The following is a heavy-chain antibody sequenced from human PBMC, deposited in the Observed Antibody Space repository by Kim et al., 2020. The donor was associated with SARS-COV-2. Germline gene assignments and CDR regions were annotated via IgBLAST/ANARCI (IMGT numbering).Heavy chain of an antibody. Sequence: GGSLRLSCAASGFTFSSYAMSWVRQAPGKGLEWVSAISGSGGSTYYADSVKGRFTISRDNSKNTLYLQMNSLRAEDTAVYYCAKDAYYYDSSGYYSGATFDYWGQGTLVTVSS. J-gene: IGHJ4*02. CDR2: ISGSGGST. CDR1: GFTFSSYA. V-gene: IGHV3-23*01. D-gene: IGHD3-22*01. CDR3: AKDAYYYDSSGYYSGATFDY.